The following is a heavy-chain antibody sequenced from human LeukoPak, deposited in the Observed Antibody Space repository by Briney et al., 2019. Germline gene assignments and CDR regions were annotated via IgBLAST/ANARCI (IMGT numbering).Heavy chain of an antibody. CDR3: ARNREVGPTIHHY. D-gene: IGHD1-26*01. CDR2: IKQDGSDK. V-gene: IGHV3-7*01. J-gene: IGHJ4*02. Sequence: PGGSLRLSCAASGFSFSNYYISWVRQAPGKRLEWVANIKQDGSDKSYLDSVKGRFTISRDNAENSLYLQMNSLRAEDTAVYFCARNREVGPTIHHYWGQGTLVTVSS. CDR1: GFSFSNYY.